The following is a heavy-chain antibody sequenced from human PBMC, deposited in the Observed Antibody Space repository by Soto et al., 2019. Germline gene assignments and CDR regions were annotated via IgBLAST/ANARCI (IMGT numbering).Heavy chain of an antibody. CDR3: ATSYGSGYLAFDY. D-gene: IGHD3-10*01. CDR1: GDTFSFYS. Sequence: QVQLLQSGAEVKRPGSSVKVSCKASGDTFSFYSINWVREAPGLGLEWMGRVNPILSMSNYAQRFQGRVTMTADKSTSTAYMELSGLRSEDTAMYYCATSYGSGYLAFDYWGQGALVTVSS. J-gene: IGHJ4*02. V-gene: IGHV1-69*02. CDR2: VNPILSMS.